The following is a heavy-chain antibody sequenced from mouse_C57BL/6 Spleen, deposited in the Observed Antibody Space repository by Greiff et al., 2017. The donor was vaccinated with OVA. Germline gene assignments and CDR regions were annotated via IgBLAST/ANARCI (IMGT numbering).Heavy chain of an antibody. D-gene: IGHD1-1*01. Sequence: VQLQESGPELVKPGASVKISCKASGYAFSSSWMNWVKQRPGKGLEWIGRIYPGDGDTNYNGKFKGKATLTADKSSSTAYMQLSSLTSEDSAVYFCARSGYGSLDYWGQGTTLTVSS. CDR2: IYPGDGDT. J-gene: IGHJ2*01. CDR1: GYAFSSSW. CDR3: ARSGYGSLDY. V-gene: IGHV1-82*01.